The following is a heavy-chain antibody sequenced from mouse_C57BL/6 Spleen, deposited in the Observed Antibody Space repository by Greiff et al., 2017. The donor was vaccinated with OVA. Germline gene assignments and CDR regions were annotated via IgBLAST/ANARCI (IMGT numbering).Heavy chain of an antibody. D-gene: IGHD1-1*01. J-gene: IGHJ2*01. V-gene: IGHV1-52*01. CDR2: IDPSDSET. CDR1: GYTFTSYW. CDR3: ARSLITTVEGYYFDY. Sequence: QVQLQQPGAELVRPGSSVKLSCKASGYTFTSYWMHWVKQRPIQGLEWIGNIDPSDSETHYNQKFKDKATLTVDKSSSTAYMQLSSLTSEDSAVYYCARSLITTVEGYYFDYWGKGTTLTVSS.